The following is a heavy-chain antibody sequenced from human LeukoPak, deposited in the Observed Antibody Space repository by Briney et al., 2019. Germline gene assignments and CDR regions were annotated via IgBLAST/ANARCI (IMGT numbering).Heavy chain of an antibody. CDR3: ARGRASAFDV. V-gene: IGHV6-1*01. CDR2: TYYTSKWNR. Sequence: SQTLSLTCAISGDXVSSSGVGWNWVRQSPSRGLEWLGRTYYTSKWNRDYAEPVKSRVAVKPDTSKNQFSLQLNSVTSEDTAVYYCARGRASAFDVWGQGTMVTVSS. J-gene: IGHJ3*01. D-gene: IGHD6-25*01. CDR1: GDXVSSSGVG.